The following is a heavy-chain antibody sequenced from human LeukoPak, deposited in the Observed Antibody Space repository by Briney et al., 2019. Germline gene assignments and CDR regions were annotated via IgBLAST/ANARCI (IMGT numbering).Heavy chain of an antibody. Sequence: SQTLSLTCAISGDSVSSNSAAWNWIRQSPSRGLEWLGRTYYRSKWYNDYAVSVKSRITINPDTSKNQFSLQLNSVTPEDTAVYYCAREDPRDPVLLWFGGHGGAFDIWGQGTMVTVSS. V-gene: IGHV6-1*01. D-gene: IGHD3-10*01. CDR2: TYYRSKWYN. J-gene: IGHJ3*02. CDR1: GDSVSSNSAA. CDR3: AREDPRDPVLLWFGGHGGAFDI.